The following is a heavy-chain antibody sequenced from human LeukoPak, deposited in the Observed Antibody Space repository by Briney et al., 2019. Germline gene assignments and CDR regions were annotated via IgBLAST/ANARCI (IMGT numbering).Heavy chain of an antibody. CDR2: IHHTGST. Sequence: ASETLSLTCTVSGGSINSYYWSWIRQPPGKGLECIGYIHHTGSTNYNPSLKSRVTISVDTSKNQFSLKLSSVTAADTAIYYCARGGYYGSGNDFRFDPWGQGTLVTVSS. V-gene: IGHV4-59*01. CDR1: GGSINSYY. CDR3: ARGGYYGSGNDFRFDP. J-gene: IGHJ5*02. D-gene: IGHD3-10*01.